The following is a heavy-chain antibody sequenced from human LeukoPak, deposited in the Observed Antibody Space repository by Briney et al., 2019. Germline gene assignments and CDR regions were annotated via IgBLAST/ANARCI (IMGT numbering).Heavy chain of an antibody. CDR3: ARDRGVSYDSSGYPQDAFDI. V-gene: IGHV4-59*01. D-gene: IGHD3-22*01. CDR1: GGSISSYY. CDR2: IYYSGST. J-gene: IGHJ3*02. Sequence: SETLSLTCAVSGGSISSYYWSWIGQPPGKGLEWIGYIYYSGSTNYNPSLKSRVTISVDTSKNQFSLKLSSVTAADTAVYYCARDRGVSYDSSGYPQDAFDIWGQGTMVTVSS.